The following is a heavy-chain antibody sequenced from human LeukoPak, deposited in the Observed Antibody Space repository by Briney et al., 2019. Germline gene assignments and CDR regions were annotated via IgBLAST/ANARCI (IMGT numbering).Heavy chain of an antibody. V-gene: IGHV1-8*01. Sequence: ASVKVSCKASGYTFTSYDINWGRQATGQGVEWVGWINPNRGNTGYAQRFQGRVTMTRNTSISTAYMELSSLRSEDTAVYYCARGRVVRGVKHNWFDPWGQGTLVTVSS. CDR2: INPNRGNT. CDR1: GYTFTSYD. J-gene: IGHJ5*02. D-gene: IGHD3-10*01. CDR3: ARGRVVRGVKHNWFDP.